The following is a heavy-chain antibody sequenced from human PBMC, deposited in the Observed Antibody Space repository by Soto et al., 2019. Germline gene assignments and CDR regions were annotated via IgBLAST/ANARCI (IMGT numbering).Heavy chain of an antibody. J-gene: IGHJ5*02. Sequence: SETLSLTCTVSGGSISSYYWSWIRQPPGKGLEWIGYIYYSGSTNYNPSLKSRVTISVDMSKNQFSLKLSSVTAADTAVYYCARGRVFPDWFDPWGQGTLVTVSS. V-gene: IGHV4-59*01. CDR1: GGSISSYY. D-gene: IGHD2-21*01. CDR2: IYYSGST. CDR3: ARGRVFPDWFDP.